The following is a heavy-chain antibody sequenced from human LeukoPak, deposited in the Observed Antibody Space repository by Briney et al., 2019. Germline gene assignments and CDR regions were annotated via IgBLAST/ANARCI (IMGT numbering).Heavy chain of an antibody. V-gene: IGHV3-7*05. CDR3: ARDQDGFDL. Sequence: GGSLRLSCAASGFTFTSFWMSWVRQAPGRGLEWVANIKQDGSQKYYVASVRGRFTISRDNAQNSLHLQMNSLRPEDTSVYYCARDQDGFDLWGQGTMVTVS. CDR2: IKQDGSQK. CDR1: GFTFTSFW. J-gene: IGHJ3*01.